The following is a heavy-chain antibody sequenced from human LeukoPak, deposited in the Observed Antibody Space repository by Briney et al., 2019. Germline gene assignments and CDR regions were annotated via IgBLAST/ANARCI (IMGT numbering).Heavy chain of an antibody. CDR3: AKDPSSGWYFDY. Sequence: PGGSLRLSCAASGFTLSSNYVGWVRQAPGKGLEWVSAISGSGGSTYYADSVKGRFTISRDNSKNTLYLQMNSLRAEDTAVYYCAKDPSSGWYFDYWGQGTLVTVSS. CDR1: GFTLSSNY. V-gene: IGHV3-23*01. CDR2: ISGSGGST. D-gene: IGHD6-19*01. J-gene: IGHJ4*02.